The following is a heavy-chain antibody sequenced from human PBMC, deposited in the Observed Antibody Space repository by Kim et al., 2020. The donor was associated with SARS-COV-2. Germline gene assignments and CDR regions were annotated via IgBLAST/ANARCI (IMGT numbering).Heavy chain of an antibody. D-gene: IGHD2-2*03. J-gene: IGHJ6*02. V-gene: IGHV1-69*13. CDR2: IIPIFGTA. Sequence: SVKVSCKASGGTFSSYAISWVRQAPGQGLEWMGGIIPIFGTANYAQKFQGRVTITADESTSTAYMELSSLRSEDTAVYYCARGSLDIVVVPAASPHYYYGMDVWGQGTTVTVSS. CDR1: GGTFSSYA. CDR3: ARGSLDIVVVPAASPHYYYGMDV.